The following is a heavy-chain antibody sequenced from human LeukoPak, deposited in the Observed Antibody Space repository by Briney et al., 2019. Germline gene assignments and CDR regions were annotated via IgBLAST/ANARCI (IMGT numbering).Heavy chain of an antibody. CDR3: ARDRHIVVVTALGMDV. V-gene: IGHV1-18*01. J-gene: IGHJ6*02. D-gene: IGHD2-21*02. CDR1: GYTFTSYG. CDR2: ISAYNGNT. Sequence: ASVKVSCKASGYTFTSYGISWVRQAPGQGLEWMGWISAYNGNTNYAQKLQGRVTMTTDTSTSTAYMELRSLRSDDTAVYYCARDRHIVVVTALGMDVWGQGTTVIVSS.